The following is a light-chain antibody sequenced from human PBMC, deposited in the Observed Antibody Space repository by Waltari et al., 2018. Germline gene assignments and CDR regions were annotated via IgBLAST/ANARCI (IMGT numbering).Light chain of an antibody. CDR1: TRHVGGYTL. CDR2: DVN. Sequence: QSALTPPASVSGSPGQSSTISCTGTTRHVGGYTLLSSYQLPPAKAPQLIIYDVNERPSGISHRFSGSKSGNTASLTISGLQADDESDYYCCSYAGDSTLIFGGGTKLAVL. V-gene: IGLV2-23*02. J-gene: IGLJ2*01. CDR3: CSYAGDSTLI.